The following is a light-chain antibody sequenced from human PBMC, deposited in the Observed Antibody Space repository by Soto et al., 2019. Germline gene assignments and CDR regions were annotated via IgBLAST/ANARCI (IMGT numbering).Light chain of an antibody. CDR1: SSNIGNNY. CDR3: ATWDSSLSAVF. CDR2: DNY. V-gene: IGLV1-51*01. J-gene: IGLJ2*01. Sequence: QSVLTQPPSVSATPGQKVTISCSGSSSNIGNNYVSWYQQFPGAAPKLLIYDNYWRPSGIPDRFSASKSGTSATLGITGLQTGDEADYYCATWDSSLSAVFVGGGTKLTVL.